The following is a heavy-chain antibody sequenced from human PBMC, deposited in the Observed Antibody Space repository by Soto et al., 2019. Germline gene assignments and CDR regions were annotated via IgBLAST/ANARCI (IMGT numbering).Heavy chain of an antibody. Sequence: VKVSCKASGGTFSSYAISWVRQAPGQGLEWMGGIIPIFGTANYAQKFQGRVTITADESTSTAYMELSSLRSEDTAVYYCARDSRITGTAYYFDYWGQGTLVTVSS. CDR2: IIPIFGTA. V-gene: IGHV1-69*13. J-gene: IGHJ4*02. CDR3: ARDSRITGTAYYFDY. CDR1: GGTFSSYA. D-gene: IGHD1-7*01.